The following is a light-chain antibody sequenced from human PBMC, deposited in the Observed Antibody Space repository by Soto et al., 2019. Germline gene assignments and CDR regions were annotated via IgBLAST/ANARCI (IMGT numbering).Light chain of an antibody. V-gene: IGKV3-15*01. CDR1: QSVGVN. CDR2: AAS. CDR3: QPHTKRPT. Sequence: VMTQSPATLSVSPGESATLSCRASQSVGVNLVWYQQRPGQPPSLVIYAASTRATGVPARFSGSGSGTEFTLTISSLQSEEFAVYYCQPHTKRPTFGQGTKLEIK. J-gene: IGKJ2*01.